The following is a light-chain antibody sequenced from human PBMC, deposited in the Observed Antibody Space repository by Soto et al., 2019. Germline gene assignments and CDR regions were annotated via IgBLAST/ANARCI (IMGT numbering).Light chain of an antibody. J-gene: IGKJ4*01. Sequence: DIQMTQSPSSVSASVGDRVTITCRASQDIANWLAWYQQKPGKAPELLIYAASSLQSGVPSRFSGSGSGTDFALTISSLQPEDSATYYCQQSYSNILSFGGGTRVEL. CDR3: QQSYSNILS. CDR2: AAS. CDR1: QDIANW. V-gene: IGKV1D-12*01.